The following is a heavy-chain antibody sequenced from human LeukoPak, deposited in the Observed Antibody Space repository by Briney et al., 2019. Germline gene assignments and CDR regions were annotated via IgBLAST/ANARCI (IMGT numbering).Heavy chain of an antibody. CDR1: GFTFTSYA. D-gene: IGHD2-15*01. CDR3: AKAPVTSCRGAFCYPLDS. Sequence: GGSLRLSCAASGFTFTSYAMSWVRQAPGKGLEWVSTINKSGGITYHADSVKGRFTISRDSSKNTLYLQMNNLRTEDAAIYYCAKAPVTSCRGAFCYPLDSWGQGTLVTVSS. CDR2: INKSGGIT. V-gene: IGHV3-23*01. J-gene: IGHJ4*02.